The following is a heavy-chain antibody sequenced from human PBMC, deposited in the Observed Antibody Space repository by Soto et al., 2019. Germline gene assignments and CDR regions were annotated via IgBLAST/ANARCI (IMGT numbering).Heavy chain of an antibody. J-gene: IGHJ6*02. Sequence: QVQLVESGGGVVQPGRSLRLSCAASGFTFSSYGMHWVRQAPGKGLEWVALISYDGSNKYYAESVKGRFTISRDNSKNTLYLEMNSLRAEDTAMYYCANAISWLEGTHYYGMDVWGQGTTVTVSS. CDR3: ANAISWLEGTHYYGMDV. D-gene: IGHD6-19*01. V-gene: IGHV3-30*18. CDR1: GFTFSSYG. CDR2: ISYDGSNK.